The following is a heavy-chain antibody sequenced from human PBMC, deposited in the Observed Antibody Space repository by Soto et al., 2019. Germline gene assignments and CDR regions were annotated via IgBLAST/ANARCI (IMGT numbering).Heavy chain of an antibody. D-gene: IGHD2-2*01. Sequence: GESLKISCKGSGYSFTSYWISWVRQMPGKGLEWMGRIDPSDSYTNYSPSFQGHVTTSADKSISTAYLQWSSLKASDTAMYYCARLLPDIVVVPAAIIDYYYGMDVWGQGTTVTVSS. CDR3: ARLLPDIVVVPAAIIDYYYGMDV. J-gene: IGHJ6*02. V-gene: IGHV5-10-1*01. CDR1: GYSFTSYW. CDR2: IDPSDSYT.